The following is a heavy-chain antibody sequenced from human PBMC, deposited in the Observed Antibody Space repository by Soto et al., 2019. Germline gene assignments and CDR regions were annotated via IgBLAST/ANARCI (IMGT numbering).Heavy chain of an antibody. J-gene: IGHJ6*02. D-gene: IGHD6-19*01. CDR3: ALSSGWYQHYYYGMDV. CDR2: MYNTGST. V-gene: IGHV4-59*01. Sequence: SETLSLTCTVSGGSISGYYWSWIRQPPGKGLEWIGYMYNTGSTVYNPSFKSRVTISVDTSKSQLSLRLNSVTAADTAVYYCALSSGWYQHYYYGMDVWGQGTTVTVSS. CDR1: GGSISGYY.